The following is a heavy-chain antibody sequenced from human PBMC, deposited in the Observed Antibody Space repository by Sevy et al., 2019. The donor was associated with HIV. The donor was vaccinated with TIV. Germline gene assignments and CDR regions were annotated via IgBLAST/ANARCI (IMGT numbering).Heavy chain of an antibody. V-gene: IGHV3-48*03. CDR1: GFTFSSYE. CDR3: AREGVVPAASQYYYYYGMDV. D-gene: IGHD2-2*01. CDR2: ISSSGSTI. Sequence: GSLRLSCAASGFTFSSYEMNWVRQAPGKGLEWVSYISSSGSTIYYADSVKGRFTISRDNAKNSLYLQMNSLRAEDTAVYYCAREGVVPAASQYYYYYGMDVWGQGTTVTVSS. J-gene: IGHJ6*02.